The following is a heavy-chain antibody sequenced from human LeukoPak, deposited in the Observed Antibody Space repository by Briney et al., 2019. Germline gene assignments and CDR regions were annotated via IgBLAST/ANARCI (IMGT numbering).Heavy chain of an antibody. D-gene: IGHD6-19*01. CDR3: TKLKGWYGEGSFDY. CDR1: GFTVSSNY. J-gene: IGHJ4*02. Sequence: PGGSLRLSCAASGFTVSSNYMGWVRQPAGKGLEWVSVLYSGGATFYADSVKGRFTISRDTSKNTLYLQMNDLRADDTAVYYCTKLKGWYGEGSFDYWGQGTLVTVSS. CDR2: LYSGGAT. V-gene: IGHV3-53*01.